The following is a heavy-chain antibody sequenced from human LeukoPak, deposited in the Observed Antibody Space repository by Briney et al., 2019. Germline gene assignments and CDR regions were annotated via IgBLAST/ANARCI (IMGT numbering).Heavy chain of an antibody. Sequence: SHTLSLTCTISGASVSSKSAGWNWIRQSQSRGLEWLGRTYYKSKWNHEYAVSVKSRITINPDTSKNQFSLQLNSVTPEDTAIYYCAILRTASSFDFWGQGTLVTVSS. CDR1: GASVSSKSAG. CDR3: AILRTASSFDF. D-gene: IGHD1-1*01. V-gene: IGHV6-1*01. CDR2: TYYKSKWNH. J-gene: IGHJ4*02.